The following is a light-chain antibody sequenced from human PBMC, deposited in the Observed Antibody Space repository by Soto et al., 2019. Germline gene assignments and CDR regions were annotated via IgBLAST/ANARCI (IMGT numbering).Light chain of an antibody. J-gene: IGKJ4*01. CDR1: QGIAPY. V-gene: IGKV1-27*01. CDR2: ATS. Sequence: DVQMTQSPSSLSAFVGDRVTITCRASQGIAPYLAWFQQKPGKVPKLLIYATSTLQSGVPSRFSGSGSGTDFTLTINSLQPEYVGTYYCQKYNCAPLTFGGGTKVEIK. CDR3: QKYNCAPLT.